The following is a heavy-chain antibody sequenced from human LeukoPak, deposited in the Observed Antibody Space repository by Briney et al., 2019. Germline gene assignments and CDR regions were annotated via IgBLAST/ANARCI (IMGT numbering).Heavy chain of an antibody. V-gene: IGHV3-11*04. CDR2: ISSSGSTI. D-gene: IGHD3-10*01. CDR3: ARDRITMVRGTPPQH. CDR1: GFTFSDYY. J-gene: IGHJ1*01. Sequence: GGSLRLSCAASGFTFSDYYKSWIRQAPGKGLEWVSYISSSGSTIYYADSVKGRFTISRDNAKNSLYLQMNSLRAEDTAVYYCARDRITMVRGTPPQHWGQGTLVTVSS.